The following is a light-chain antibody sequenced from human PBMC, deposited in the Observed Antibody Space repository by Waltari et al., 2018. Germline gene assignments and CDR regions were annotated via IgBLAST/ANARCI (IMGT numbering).Light chain of an antibody. CDR2: GND. Sequence: QSVLTQPPSVSGTPGQRVTISCSGSTSNIGAGHDVDWYQHLPGTAPRLLIYGNDNRPSGVPDRFSGSESGTSASLAITGLQADDEADYFCQSFDNMLSGGVVFGGGTKLAVL. CDR3: QSFDNMLSGGVV. J-gene: IGLJ2*01. CDR1: TSNIGAGHD. V-gene: IGLV1-40*01.